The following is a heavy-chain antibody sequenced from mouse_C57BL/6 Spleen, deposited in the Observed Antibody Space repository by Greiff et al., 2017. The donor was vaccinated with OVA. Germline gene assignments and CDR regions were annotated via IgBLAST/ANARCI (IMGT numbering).Heavy chain of an antibody. Sequence: EVKLMESGPGLVKPSQSLSLTCSVTGYSITSGYYWNWIRQFPGNKLEWMGYISYDGSNNYNPSLKNRISITRDTSKNQFFLKLNSVTTEDTATYYCARDGSSSGYFDVWGTGTTVTVSS. D-gene: IGHD1-1*01. CDR3: ARDGSSSGYFDV. CDR2: ISYDGSN. J-gene: IGHJ1*03. V-gene: IGHV3-6*01. CDR1: GYSITSGYY.